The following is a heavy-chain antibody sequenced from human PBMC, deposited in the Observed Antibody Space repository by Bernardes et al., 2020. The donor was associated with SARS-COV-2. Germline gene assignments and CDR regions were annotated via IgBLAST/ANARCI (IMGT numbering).Heavy chain of an antibody. V-gene: IGHV3-11*01. CDR3: VRGFNYGPFAD. CDR2: IRSSGSSI. D-gene: IGHD3-10*01. Sequence: GGSLRLSCAASGFTFSDHYMSWIRQAPGKGLECVSYIRSSGSSIYYADSVKGRFTISRDNAKKSLYLQMNNLRAEDTALYHCVRGFNYGPFADWGQGALVTVSS. J-gene: IGHJ4*02. CDR1: GFTFSDHY.